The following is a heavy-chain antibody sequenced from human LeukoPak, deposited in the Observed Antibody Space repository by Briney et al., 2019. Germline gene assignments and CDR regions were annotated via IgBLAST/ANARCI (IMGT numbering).Heavy chain of an antibody. Sequence: SETLSLTCTVSGGSISSGGYYWSWIRQHPGKGLEWIGYIHYSGSTYYNPSLKSRVTISVDTSKNQFSLKLSSVTAADTAVYYCARVEGIAAADYYYYYGMDVWGQGTTVTVSS. CDR1: GGSISSGGYY. V-gene: IGHV4-31*03. CDR2: IHYSGST. J-gene: IGHJ6*02. CDR3: ARVEGIAAADYYYYYGMDV. D-gene: IGHD6-13*01.